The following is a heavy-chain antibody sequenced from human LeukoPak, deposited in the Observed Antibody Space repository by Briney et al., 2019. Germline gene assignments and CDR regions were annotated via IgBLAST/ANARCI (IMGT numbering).Heavy chain of an antibody. V-gene: IGHV3-7*05. CDR2: IKGDGSEK. D-gene: IGHD4-17*01. CDR3: AKFPYGDYVHY. CDR1: GFTFSNFW. Sequence: GGSLRLSCAASGFTFSNFWMSWVRQAPRKGLEWVANIKGDGSEKYHVDSVKGRFTISRDNAKNSLYLQMNSLRAEDTAVYYCAKFPYGDYVHYWGQGTPVTVSS. J-gene: IGHJ4*02.